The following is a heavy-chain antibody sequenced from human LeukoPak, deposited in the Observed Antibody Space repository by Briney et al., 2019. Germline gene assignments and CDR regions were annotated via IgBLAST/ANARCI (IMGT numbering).Heavy chain of an antibody. J-gene: IGHJ3*02. CDR2: IIPIFGTA. CDR3: ARCRRSPTDAFDI. CDR1: GGTFSSYA. Sequence: SVKVSCKASGGTFSSYAISWVRQAPGQGLEWMGGIIPIFGTANYAQKFQGRVTITADESTSTAYMELSSLRSEDTAVYYCARCRRSPTDAFDIWGQGTMVTVSA. V-gene: IGHV1-69*13.